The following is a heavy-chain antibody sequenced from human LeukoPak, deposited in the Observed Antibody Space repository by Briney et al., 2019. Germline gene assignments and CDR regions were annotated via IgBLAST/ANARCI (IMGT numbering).Heavy chain of an antibody. Sequence: TGGSLRLSCAASGFIFSRFWMTWVRQAPGKGLEWVANINQDGSEKNYVDSVKGRFTISRDNAKNSLYLQMNSLRAEDTAVYYCARNMGDYWGQGTLVTVSS. D-gene: IGHD2/OR15-2a*01. V-gene: IGHV3-7*04. CDR2: INQDGSEK. J-gene: IGHJ4*02. CDR3: ARNMGDY. CDR1: GFIFSRFW.